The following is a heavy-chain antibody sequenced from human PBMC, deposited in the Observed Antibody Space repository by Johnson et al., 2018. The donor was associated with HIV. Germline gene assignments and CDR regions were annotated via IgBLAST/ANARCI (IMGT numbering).Heavy chain of an antibody. CDR2: IYYDGTNK. V-gene: IGHV3-30*03. CDR3: ARPLQFLDLSDAFDI. CDR1: GFTFSSYA. D-gene: IGHD3-3*01. J-gene: IGHJ3*02. Sequence: QVQLVESGGGVVQPGRSLRLSCAASGFTFSSYAMHWVRQAPGKGLEWVAIIYYDGTNKYYADSVKGRFTISRDNSKNTLYLQMSSLRAEDTAVYYCARPLQFLDLSDAFDIWGQGTMVTVSS.